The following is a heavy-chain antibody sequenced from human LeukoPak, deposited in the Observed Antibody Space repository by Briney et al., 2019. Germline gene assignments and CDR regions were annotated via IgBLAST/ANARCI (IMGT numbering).Heavy chain of an antibody. V-gene: IGHV3-21*01. CDR2: ISSSSSYI. D-gene: IGHD5-18*01. CDR3: ARVGYSYGDTHDAFDI. Sequence: PGGSLRLSCIASGFTFNTYSMHWVRQAPGKGLEWVSPISSSSSYIYYADSVKGRFTISRDNSKNTLYLQMNSLRAEDTAVYYCARVGYSYGDTHDAFDIWGQGTMVTVSS. CDR1: GFTFNTYS. J-gene: IGHJ3*02.